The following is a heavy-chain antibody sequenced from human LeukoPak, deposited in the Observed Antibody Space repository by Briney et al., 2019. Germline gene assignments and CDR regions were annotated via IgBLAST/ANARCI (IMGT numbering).Heavy chain of an antibody. V-gene: IGHV4-4*07. CDR1: GGSISSYY. D-gene: IGHD3-10*01. Sequence: SETLSLTCTVSGGSISSYYWSWIRQPAGKGLEWIGRIYTRGSTNYNPSLKSRVTMSVDTSKNQFSLKLSSVTAADTAVYYCARGPYYYGSGTEWTYYYYYGMDVWGQGTTVTVSS. CDR2: IYTRGST. J-gene: IGHJ6*02. CDR3: ARGPYYYGSGTEWTYYYYYGMDV.